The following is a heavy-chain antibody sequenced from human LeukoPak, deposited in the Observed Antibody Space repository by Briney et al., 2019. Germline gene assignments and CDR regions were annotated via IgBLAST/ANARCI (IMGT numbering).Heavy chain of an antibody. Sequence: PSETLSLTCTVSGGSISSYYWSWIRQPPGKGLGWIGYIYYSGSTNYNPSLKSRVTISVDTSKNQFSLKLSSVTAADTAVYYCARDFPPYYDSSGYYYPPWGHDYWGQGTLVTVSS. CDR2: IYYSGST. J-gene: IGHJ4*02. CDR1: GGSISSYY. CDR3: ARDFPPYYDSSGYYYPPWGHDY. D-gene: IGHD3-22*01. V-gene: IGHV4-59*01.